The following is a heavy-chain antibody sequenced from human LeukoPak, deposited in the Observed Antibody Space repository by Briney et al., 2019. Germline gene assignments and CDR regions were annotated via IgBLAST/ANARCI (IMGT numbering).Heavy chain of an antibody. Sequence: SETLSLTCAVYGASFSGYYWSWIRQPPGKGLEWIGEINRSGSTNYNPSLKSRVTISVDTSKNQFSLKLSSVTAADTAVYYCARRPNCSSTSCPAVYMDVWGKGTTVTVSS. D-gene: IGHD2-2*01. CDR1: GASFSGYY. J-gene: IGHJ6*03. CDR2: INRSGST. V-gene: IGHV4-34*01. CDR3: ARRPNCSSTSCPAVYMDV.